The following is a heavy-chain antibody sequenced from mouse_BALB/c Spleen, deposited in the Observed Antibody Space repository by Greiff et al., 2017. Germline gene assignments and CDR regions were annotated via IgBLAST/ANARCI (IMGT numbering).Heavy chain of an antibody. V-gene: IGHV5-9-4*01. D-gene: IGHD1-1*01. Sequence: EVKLVESGGGLVKPGGSLKLSCAASGFTFSSYAMSWVRQSPEKRLEWVAEISSGGSYTYYPDTVTGRFTISRDNAKNTLYLEMSSLRSEDTAMYYCARVYGYYAMDYWGQGTSVTVSS. CDR3: ARVYGYYAMDY. CDR2: ISSGGSYT. CDR1: GFTFSSYA. J-gene: IGHJ4*01.